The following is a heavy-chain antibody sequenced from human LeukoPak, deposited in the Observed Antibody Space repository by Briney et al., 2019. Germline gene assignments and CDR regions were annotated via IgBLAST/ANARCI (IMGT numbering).Heavy chain of an antibody. CDR3: ARVRVPLVGATAEGNWFDP. J-gene: IGHJ5*02. V-gene: IGHV1-69*01. CDR2: IIPIFGTA. Sequence: ASVKVSCKASGGTFSSYAISWVRQAPGQGLEWMGGIIPIFGTANYAQKFQGRVTITADESTSTAYMELSSLRSEDTAVYYCARVRVPLVGATAEGNWFDPWGQGTLVTVSS. CDR1: GGTFSSYA. D-gene: IGHD1-26*01.